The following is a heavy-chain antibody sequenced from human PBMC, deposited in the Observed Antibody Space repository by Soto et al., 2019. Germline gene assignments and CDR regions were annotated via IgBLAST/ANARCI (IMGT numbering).Heavy chain of an antibody. CDR3: AREPYYDFWSGYYGRSNWFDP. Sequence: ETLSLTCTVSGGSISSSSYYWGWIRQPPGKGLEWIGSIYYSRSTYYNPSLKSRVTISVDTSKNQFSLKLSSVTAADTAVYYCAREPYYDFWSGYYGRSNWFDPWGQGTLVTVSS. J-gene: IGHJ5*02. D-gene: IGHD3-3*01. V-gene: IGHV4-39*07. CDR1: GGSISSSSYY. CDR2: IYYSRST.